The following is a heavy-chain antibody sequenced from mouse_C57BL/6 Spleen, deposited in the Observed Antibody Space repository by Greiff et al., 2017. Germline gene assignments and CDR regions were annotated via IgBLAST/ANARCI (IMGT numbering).Heavy chain of an antibody. D-gene: IGHD1-1*02. CDR2: IDPSDSYT. Sequence: QVQLQQPGAELVMPGASVKLSCTASGYTFTSYWMHWVKQRPGQGLEWIGEIDPSDSYTNYNQKFKGKSTMTVDKSSSTAYMQLSSLTSEDSAVYSGARDGYDGSYPYYAVGYWGQGTSVTVSS. V-gene: IGHV1-69*01. CDR1: GYTFTSYW. J-gene: IGHJ4*01. CDR3: ARDGYDGSYPYYAVGY.